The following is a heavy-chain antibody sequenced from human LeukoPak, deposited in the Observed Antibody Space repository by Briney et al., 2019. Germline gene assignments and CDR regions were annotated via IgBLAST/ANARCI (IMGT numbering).Heavy chain of an antibody. CDR3: ARHYHMDV. CDR1: GFTFSSYW. Sequence: GGSLRLSCAASGFTFSSYWMTWVRQALGKGLEWVANIKLDGSEKYYVDSVKGRFTISRDNAKNSLYLQINSLRADDTAVYYCARHYHMDVWGKGTTVTVSS. V-gene: IGHV3-7*01. CDR2: IKLDGSEK. J-gene: IGHJ6*03.